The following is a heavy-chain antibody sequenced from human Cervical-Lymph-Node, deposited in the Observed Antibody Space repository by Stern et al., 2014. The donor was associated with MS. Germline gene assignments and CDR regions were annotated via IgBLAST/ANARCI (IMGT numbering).Heavy chain of an antibody. J-gene: IGHJ5*02. CDR2: IYPGHSDT. CDR1: GYSFTSYW. CDR3: ARRLYYYAPFDP. Sequence: EVQLVESGAEVKKPGESLKISCKGSGYSFTSYWIGWVRQMPGKGLEWMGIIYPGHSDTSYSPSFQGQVTITADKPISTAYLQWSSLKASDTAMYYCARRLYYYAPFDPWGQGTLVTVSS. D-gene: IGHD3-10*01. V-gene: IGHV5-51*01.